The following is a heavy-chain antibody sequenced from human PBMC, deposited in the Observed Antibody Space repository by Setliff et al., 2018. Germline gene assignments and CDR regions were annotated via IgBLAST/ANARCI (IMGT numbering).Heavy chain of an antibody. D-gene: IGHD3-3*02. J-gene: IGHJ4*02. CDR1: GYTFTTYG. Sequence: ASVKVSCKTSGYTFTTYGISWLRQAPGQGLEWMGWISVYSGDASYVQKFQGRVTMTADTSTSTVYMELRSLRSDDTAVYFCARDPTNHFWSGYWPFWGQGTLVTVSS. CDR2: ISVYSGDA. V-gene: IGHV1-18*01. CDR3: ARDPTNHFWSGYWPF.